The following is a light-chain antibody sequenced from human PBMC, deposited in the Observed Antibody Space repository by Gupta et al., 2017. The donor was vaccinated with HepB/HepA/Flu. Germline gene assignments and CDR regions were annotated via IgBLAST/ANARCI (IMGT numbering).Light chain of an antibody. CDR2: DAS. Sequence: EIVLTQSRATLSLSPGERATLSCRARQSVRSYLAWYQQKPGQAPRLLLSDASNRATVITARCSGSGVGTDSNITISSRVPEVFEVYYCQLRTDCPPHITFGQGTRLEIK. CDR3: QLRTDCPPHIT. J-gene: IGKJ5*01. V-gene: IGKV3-11*01. CDR1: QSVRSY.